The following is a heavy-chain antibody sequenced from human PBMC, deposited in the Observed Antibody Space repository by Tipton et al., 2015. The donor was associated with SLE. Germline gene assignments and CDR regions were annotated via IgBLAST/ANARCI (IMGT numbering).Heavy chain of an antibody. V-gene: IGHV4-59*08. D-gene: IGHD3-10*02. CDR1: GGSISSFY. J-gene: IGHJ6*03. Sequence: TLSLTCTVSGGSISSFYWSWIRQPPGKGLEWIGYIYYSESTNYNPSLKSRVTISVDTSKNQFSLKLSSVTAADTAVYYCARVFQSYYYMDVWGKGTTVTVSS. CDR2: IYYSEST. CDR3: ARVFQSYYYMDV.